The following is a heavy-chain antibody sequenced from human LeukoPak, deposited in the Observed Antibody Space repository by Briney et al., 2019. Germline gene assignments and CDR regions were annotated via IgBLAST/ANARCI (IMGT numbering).Heavy chain of an antibody. Sequence: GDSLKISCKGSGYSFTSYWIGWVGQMPGKGLEWMGVIYPGDSDTRYSPSFQGQVSISADKSISTAHLQWSSLKASDTAMYYCARPGYSYAQDDFDIWGQGTMVTVSS. V-gene: IGHV5-51*01. J-gene: IGHJ3*02. CDR1: GYSFTSYW. CDR2: IYPGDSDT. CDR3: ARPGYSYAQDDFDI. D-gene: IGHD5-18*01.